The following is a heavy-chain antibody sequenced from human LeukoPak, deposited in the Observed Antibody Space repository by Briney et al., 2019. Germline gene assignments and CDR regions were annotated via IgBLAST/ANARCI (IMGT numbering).Heavy chain of an antibody. CDR3: ARELIAVAGWFDP. CDR1: GYTFTSYD. V-gene: IGHV1-8*01. D-gene: IGHD6-19*01. Sequence: ASVKVSCKASGYTFTSYDINWVRQATGQGLEWMGWMNPNSGNTGYAQKFQGRVTMTRNTSISTAYMELSSLRSEDTAVYYCARELIAVAGWFDPWGQGTLVTVSS. J-gene: IGHJ5*02. CDR2: MNPNSGNT.